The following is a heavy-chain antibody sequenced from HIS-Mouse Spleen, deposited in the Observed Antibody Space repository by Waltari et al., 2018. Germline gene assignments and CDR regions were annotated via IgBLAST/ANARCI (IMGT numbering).Heavy chain of an antibody. CDR1: GFTFSSYS. V-gene: IGHV3-21*01. CDR3: ARARGGMGPFDY. J-gene: IGHJ4*02. Sequence: EVQLVESGGGLVKPGGSLRLSCAASGFTFSSYSMNWVRQAPGKGVEWVPSISSSSSYETYADSVKGRFTISRDNAKNSRYLQMNSLRAEDTAVYYCARARGGMGPFDYWGQGTLVTVSS. D-gene: IGHD1-26*01. CDR2: ISSSSSYE.